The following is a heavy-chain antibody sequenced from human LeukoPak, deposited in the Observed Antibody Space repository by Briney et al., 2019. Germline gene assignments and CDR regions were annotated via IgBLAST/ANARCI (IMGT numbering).Heavy chain of an antibody. CDR3: AREDPQTTVPEGLDV. CDR2: IYYSGST. J-gene: IGHJ6*02. CDR1: GGSISTFY. Sequence: PSETLSLTCTVSGGSISTFYWSWLRQPPGKGLEWIGYIYYSGSTNYNPSLKSRVTISVDTSKNQFSLRLSSVTAADTAVYYCAREDPQTTVPEGLDVWGQGTTVTXX. V-gene: IGHV4-59*01. D-gene: IGHD4-17*01.